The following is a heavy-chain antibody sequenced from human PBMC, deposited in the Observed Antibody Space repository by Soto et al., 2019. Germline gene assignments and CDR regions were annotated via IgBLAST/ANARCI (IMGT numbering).Heavy chain of an antibody. CDR2: SKSDGSST. J-gene: IGHJ4*02. Sequence: EVQLVQSGGGLVQPGGSLRLSCAASEFTWMHWVRQAPGKGLVWVSRSKSDGSSTNYADSVKGRFTISRDNAKNTLYLQMNSLRAVDAGVYYCARNPGSRYGYFDYWGEGAPVTVSS. CDR1: EFTW. D-gene: IGHD5-18*01. CDR3: ARNPGSRYGYFDY. V-gene: IGHV3-74*01.